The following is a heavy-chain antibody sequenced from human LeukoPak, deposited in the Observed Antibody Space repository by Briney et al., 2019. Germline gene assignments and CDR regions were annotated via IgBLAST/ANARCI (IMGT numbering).Heavy chain of an antibody. J-gene: IGHJ4*02. V-gene: IGHV4-38-2*01. Sequence: SETLSLTCAVSGYSISSGYYWGWIRQPPGQGLEWIGTIYHSGSTYYNPSLKSRVTISVDTSKNQFSLKLTSVTAAGTAVYYCARSIAVAGFDYWGQGTLVTVSS. CDR1: GYSISSGYY. CDR3: ARSIAVAGFDY. D-gene: IGHD6-19*01. CDR2: IYHSGST.